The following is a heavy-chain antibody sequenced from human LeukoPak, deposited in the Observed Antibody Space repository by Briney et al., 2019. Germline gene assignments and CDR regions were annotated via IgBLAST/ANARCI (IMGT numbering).Heavy chain of an antibody. J-gene: IGHJ4*02. D-gene: IGHD6-19*01. CDR2: IRSKAYGGTT. V-gene: IGHV3-49*03. CDR1: GFTFGDYA. Sequence: GGSLRLSCTASGFTFGDYAMSWFRQAPGKGLEWVGFIRSKAYGGTTEYAASVKGRFTISRDDSKSIAYLQMNSLKTEDTAVYYCTGVALSRQWLVPPGGYWGQGTLVTVSS. CDR3: TGVALSRQWLVPPGGY.